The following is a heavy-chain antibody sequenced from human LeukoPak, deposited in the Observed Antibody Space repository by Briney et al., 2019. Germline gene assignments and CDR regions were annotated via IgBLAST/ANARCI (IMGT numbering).Heavy chain of an antibody. Sequence: PGGSLRLSCAASGFTFSSYWMSWVRQAPGKGLEWVAVISYDGSNKYYADSVKGRFTISRDNSKNTLYLQMNSLRAEDTAVYYCARDRLWFGELLSYYFDYWGQGTLVTVSS. V-gene: IGHV3-30-3*01. CDR3: ARDRLWFGELLSYYFDY. D-gene: IGHD3-10*01. CDR2: ISYDGSNK. J-gene: IGHJ4*02. CDR1: GFTFSSYW.